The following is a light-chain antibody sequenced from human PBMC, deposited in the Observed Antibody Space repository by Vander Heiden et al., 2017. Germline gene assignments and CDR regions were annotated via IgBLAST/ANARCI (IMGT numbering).Light chain of an antibody. CDR2: GAS. V-gene: IGKV3-20*01. CDR3: QQYHYSPRT. Sequence: EIVLTQSPGTLSLSPREAVTLPCSASQHISSSYFAWYQQKPGQAPRLLIYGASKRATGIPGRFSGSGSGTDFTLTISRLEPEDFAVYYCQQYHYSPRTFGEGTKVETK. CDR1: QHISSSY. J-gene: IGKJ1*01.